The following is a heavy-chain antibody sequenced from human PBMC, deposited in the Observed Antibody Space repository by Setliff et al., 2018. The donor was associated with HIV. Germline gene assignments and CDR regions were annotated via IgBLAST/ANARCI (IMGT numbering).Heavy chain of an antibody. Sequence: GGSLRLSCAASGFTFNKAWMNWVRQAPGKGLEWNGCIQSTPDGGTTDYAAPVKGRFSISRDDSKNTLYLQMHSLKTEDTAVYYCTTLTSGIYYRGNYYSPMDVWGQGTTVTVSS. D-gene: IGHD3-10*01. CDR3: TTLTSGIYYRGNYYSPMDV. V-gene: IGHV3-15*01. CDR1: GFTFNKAW. J-gene: IGHJ6*02. CDR2: IQSTPDGGTT.